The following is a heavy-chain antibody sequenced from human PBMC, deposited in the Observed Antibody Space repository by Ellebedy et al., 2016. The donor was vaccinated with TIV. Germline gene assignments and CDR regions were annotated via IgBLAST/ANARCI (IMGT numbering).Heavy chain of an antibody. J-gene: IGHJ4*02. CDR1: GGSISSSGYY. V-gene: IGHV4-39*01. D-gene: IGHD3-10*01. CDR2: IHYTGSM. Sequence: SETLSLXYTVSGGSISSSGYYWGWFRQSPGKGLEWIGSIHYTGSMYYNPSLKSRVTISIDTSKNQFSLKTNSVTAADTSVYYCARRGGIYYGSGNYFDYWGQGALVTVSS. CDR3: ARRGGIYYGSGNYFDY.